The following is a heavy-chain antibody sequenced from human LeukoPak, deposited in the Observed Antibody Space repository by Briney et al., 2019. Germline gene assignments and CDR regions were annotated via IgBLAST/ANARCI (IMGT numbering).Heavy chain of an antibody. CDR2: IYYSGTT. CDR3: ERDQDGYSRFDY. CDR1: GGSIISGGHY. V-gene: IGHV4-31*03. J-gene: IGHJ4*02. D-gene: IGHD5-24*01. Sequence: SETLSLTCTVSGGSIISGGHYWSWIRQHPGKGLEWIGYIYYSGTTYYNPSLKSRVTISVDTSVNQFSLRLTSVTAADTAVYYCERDQDGYSRFDYWGQGTLVTVSS.